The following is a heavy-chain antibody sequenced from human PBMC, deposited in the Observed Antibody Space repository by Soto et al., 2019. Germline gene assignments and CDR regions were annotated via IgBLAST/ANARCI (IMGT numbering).Heavy chain of an antibody. V-gene: IGHV6-1*01. Sequence: PSQTLSLTCAISGDSVSSNSAAWNWISQSPSRGLEWVGRTYCRSKWYNDYAVSVKSRITIHPNTSKNQFSLQLNSVTPEDTAVYYCAREDYYDSSGYYYWGQGTLVTVSS. J-gene: IGHJ4*02. D-gene: IGHD3-22*01. CDR2: TYCRSKWYN. CDR1: GDSVSSNSAA. CDR3: AREDYYDSSGYYY.